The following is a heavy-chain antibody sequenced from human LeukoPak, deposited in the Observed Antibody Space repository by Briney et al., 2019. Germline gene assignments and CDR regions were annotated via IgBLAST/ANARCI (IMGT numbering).Heavy chain of an antibody. CDR1: GGSISSYC. Sequence: PSETLSLTCTVSGGSISSYCCSWIRQPPGKGLEWIGYIYYSGSTNYNPSLKSRVTISVDTSKNQFSLKLSSVTAADTAVYYCARWAVGAAAGINWFDPWGQGTLVTVSS. CDR2: IYYSGST. J-gene: IGHJ5*02. V-gene: IGHV4-59*01. CDR3: ARWAVGAAAGINWFDP. D-gene: IGHD6-13*01.